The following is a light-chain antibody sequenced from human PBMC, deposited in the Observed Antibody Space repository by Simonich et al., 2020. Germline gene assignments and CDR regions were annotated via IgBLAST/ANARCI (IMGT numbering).Light chain of an antibody. CDR2: EGT. J-gene: IGKJ5*01. V-gene: IGKV2-29*02. CDR3: MQGIHLPIT. Sequence: DIVMTQTPLSLSVIPGQPASLSCKSRQSLLHSDGKTYLYWYLQKPCQSPQILILEGTSRCTGVPDRFSGSGSGTDFTLKISRVDAEDVGVYYCMQGIHLPITFGQGTRLEIK. CDR1: QSLLHSDGKTY.